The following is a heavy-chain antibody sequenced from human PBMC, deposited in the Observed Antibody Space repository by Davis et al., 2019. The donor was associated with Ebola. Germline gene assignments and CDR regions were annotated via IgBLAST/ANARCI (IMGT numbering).Heavy chain of an antibody. CDR3: AKKGATTADFDS. V-gene: IGHV3-23*01. CDR1: GFTFSNFA. CDR2: ISSSGSST. D-gene: IGHD1-26*01. Sequence: PGGSLRLSCGASGFTFSNFAMTWVRQASGKGLEWVSVISSSGSSTYYAESVKGRLTISRDNSKNTLYLEMNSLSAEDTAVYFCAKKGATTADFDSWGLGTLVTVSS. J-gene: IGHJ5*01.